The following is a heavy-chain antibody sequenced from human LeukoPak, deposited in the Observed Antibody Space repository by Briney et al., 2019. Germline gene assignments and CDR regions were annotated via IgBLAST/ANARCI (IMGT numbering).Heavy chain of an antibody. CDR3: ARDKYFYDSSASIRFDY. Sequence: PSETLSLTCTVSGGSISGYYWSWIRQPAGKGLEWIGHIYTSGNTNYNPSLKSRVSMSVDTSKNQFSLKLSSVTAADTAVYYCARDKYFYDSSASIRFDYWGPGTLVTASS. V-gene: IGHV4-4*07. D-gene: IGHD3-22*01. CDR1: GGSISGYY. J-gene: IGHJ4*02. CDR2: IYTSGNT.